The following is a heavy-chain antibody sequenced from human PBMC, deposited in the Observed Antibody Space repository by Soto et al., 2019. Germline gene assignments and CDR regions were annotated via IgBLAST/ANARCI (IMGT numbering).Heavy chain of an antibody. CDR3: AREGGYCSSTSCYDWYYYYYYMDV. D-gene: IGHD2-2*01. V-gene: IGHV3-33*01. CDR1: GFTFSSYG. J-gene: IGHJ6*03. CDR2: IWYDGSNK. Sequence: GGSLRLSCAASGFTFSSYGMHWVRQAPGKGLEWVAVIWYDGSNKYYADSVKGRFTISRDNSKNTLYLQMNSLRAEDTAVYYCAREGGYCSSTSCYDWYYYYYYMDVWGKGTTVTVSS.